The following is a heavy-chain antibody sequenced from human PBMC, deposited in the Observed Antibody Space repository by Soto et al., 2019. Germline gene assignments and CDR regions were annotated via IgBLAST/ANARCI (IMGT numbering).Heavy chain of an antibody. Sequence: GGSLRLSCAASGFIFSSHWMHWVRQAPGKGLVWVSHIGPDGSNMRDADSVQGRFTISRDNARNTLYLQMNSLRDEDTAVYYCVRDNSWSYDYWGQGILVTAPQ. CDR1: GFIFSSHW. CDR3: VRDNSWSYDY. D-gene: IGHD6-13*01. CDR2: IGPDGSNM. V-gene: IGHV3-74*01. J-gene: IGHJ4*02.